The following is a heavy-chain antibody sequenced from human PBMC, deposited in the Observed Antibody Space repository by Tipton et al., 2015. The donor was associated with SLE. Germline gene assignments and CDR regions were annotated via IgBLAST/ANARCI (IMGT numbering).Heavy chain of an antibody. V-gene: IGHV4-34*09. Sequence: TLSLTCAVYGGSFSGYYWSWIRQPPGKGLEWIGYIYYSGSTYYNPSLKSRVTISVDTSKNQFSLKLSSVTAADTAVYYCAREHIVVVTSGYFDLWGRGTLVTVTS. J-gene: IGHJ2*01. CDR2: IYYSGST. CDR3: AREHIVVVTSGYFDL. D-gene: IGHD2-21*02. CDR1: GGSFSGYY.